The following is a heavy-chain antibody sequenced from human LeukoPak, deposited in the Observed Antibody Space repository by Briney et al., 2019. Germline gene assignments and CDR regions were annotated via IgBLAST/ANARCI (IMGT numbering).Heavy chain of an antibody. CDR1: GGSISSGSYY. J-gene: IGHJ6*03. CDR3: AREGPVRGYYYYYMDV. D-gene: IGHD3-10*01. CDR2: IYTSGST. Sequence: PSETLSLTCTVSGGSISSGSYYWSWIRQPAGKGLEWIGRIYTSGSTNYNPSLKSRVTISVDTSKNQFSLKLSSVTAADTAVYYCAREGPVRGYYYYYMDVWGKGTTVTISS. V-gene: IGHV4-61*02.